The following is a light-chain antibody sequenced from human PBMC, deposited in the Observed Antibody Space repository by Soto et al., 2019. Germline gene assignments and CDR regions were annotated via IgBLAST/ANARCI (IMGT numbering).Light chain of an antibody. J-gene: IGKJ4*01. CDR2: ASS. CDR1: QSISSY. V-gene: IGKV1-39*01. Sequence: DIQMTQSPSSLSASVGDRVTITCRASQSISSYLNWYQQKPGKAPKLLIYASSSLQSGVPSRFSGSGSATDLTLPISSLPPEDFATYYCQQSYSTPLTFGGGTNVEIK. CDR3: QQSYSTPLT.